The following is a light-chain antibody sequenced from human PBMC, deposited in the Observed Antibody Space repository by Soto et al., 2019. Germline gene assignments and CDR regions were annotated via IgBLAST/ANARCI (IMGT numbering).Light chain of an antibody. CDR2: DAS. CDR1: QSVNSN. CDR3: QPYNFWPPLT. Sequence: EIVMTQSPATLSVSPGERATLSCRASQSVNSNLAWYRQKPGQAPWLLISDASTRATGVPARFSGSGSGTEFTLTISSLQSEDSGIYYCQPYNFWPPLTFGGGTKVEIK. J-gene: IGKJ4*01. V-gene: IGKV3-15*01.